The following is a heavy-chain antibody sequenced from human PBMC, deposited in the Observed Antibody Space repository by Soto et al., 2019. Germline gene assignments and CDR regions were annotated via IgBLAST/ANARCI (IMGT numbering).Heavy chain of an antibody. Sequence: TLSLTCTVSGGSISSGDYYWSWIRQPPGKGLEWIGYIYYSGSTYYNPSLKSRVTISVDTSKNQFSLKLSSVTAADTAVYYCARATGYSDYFDYWGQGTLVTVSS. J-gene: IGHJ4*02. CDR3: ARATGYSDYFDY. V-gene: IGHV4-30-4*01. CDR1: GGSISSGDYY. D-gene: IGHD3-9*01. CDR2: IYYSGST.